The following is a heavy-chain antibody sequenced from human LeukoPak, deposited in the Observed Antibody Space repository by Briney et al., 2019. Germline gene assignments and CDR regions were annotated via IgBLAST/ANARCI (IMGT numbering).Heavy chain of an antibody. CDR1: GYFIGSGYY. CDR3: AREEGTAMIGY. J-gene: IGHJ4*02. V-gene: IGHV4-38-2*02. Sequence: SETLSLTCTVSGYFIGSGYYWGWIRQPPGKGLEWIGTIRHSGTTYYNPSLKSRVTISVDTSKNQFSLKLSFVTAADTAVYYCAREEGTAMIGYWGQGILVTVSS. D-gene: IGHD3-22*01. CDR2: IRHSGTT.